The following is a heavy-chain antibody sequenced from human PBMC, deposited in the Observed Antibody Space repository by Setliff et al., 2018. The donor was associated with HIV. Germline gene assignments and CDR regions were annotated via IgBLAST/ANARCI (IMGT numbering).Heavy chain of an antibody. CDR1: GGSISSGDYY. D-gene: IGHD3-9*01. J-gene: IGHJ6*02. Sequence: SETLSLTCTVSGGSISSGDYYWSWIRQPPGKGLEWIGYIYYSGSTYYNPSLKSRVTISVATSKNQFSLKLSSVTAADTAVYYCARESDDILTGSYYYYGMDVWGQGTTVTVSS. V-gene: IGHV4-30-4*08. CDR2: IYYSGST. CDR3: ARESDDILTGSYYYYGMDV.